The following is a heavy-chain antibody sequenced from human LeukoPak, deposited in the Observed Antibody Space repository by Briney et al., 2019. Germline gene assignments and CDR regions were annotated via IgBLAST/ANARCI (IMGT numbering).Heavy chain of an antibody. V-gene: IGHV3-11*04. D-gene: IGHD2-2*01. CDR2: ISSSGSTI. CDR1: GFTFSDSY. CDR3: AREKEGYCSRTSCYLDYYYYYMDV. J-gene: IGHJ6*03. Sequence: PGGSLRLSCAASGFTFSDSYMTWVRQAPGKGVEWVAYISSSGSTIYYADSVKGRFTISRDNAKNSLYLQMNSLRAEDTAVYYCAREKEGYCSRTSCYLDYYYYYMDVWGKGTTVTISS.